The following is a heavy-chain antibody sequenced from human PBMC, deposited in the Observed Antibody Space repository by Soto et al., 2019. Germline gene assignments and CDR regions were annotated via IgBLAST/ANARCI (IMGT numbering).Heavy chain of an antibody. V-gene: IGHV5-51*01. Sequence: GESLKFACKGSGYSFTSHWIGRVRQMPGKGLEWMGIIYPRDSDTRYSPSVEGQVTMSVDKSVSTAYLQWSSLKASDTAMYYCARSTGSSSWYEYNWFDPWGQGTRVTVSS. CDR3: ARSTGSSSWYEYNWFDP. CDR1: GYSFTSHW. D-gene: IGHD6-13*01. J-gene: IGHJ5*02. CDR2: IYPRDSDT.